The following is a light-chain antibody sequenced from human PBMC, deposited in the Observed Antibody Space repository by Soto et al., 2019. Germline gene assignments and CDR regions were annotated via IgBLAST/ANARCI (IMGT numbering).Light chain of an antibody. CDR1: SSNIGDNS. CDR3: GTWDSSLTAV. CDR2: DSN. V-gene: IGLV1-51*01. J-gene: IGLJ7*01. Sequence: QSVLTQPPSMSAAPGQMVAISCSGTSSNIGDNSVSWYQQLPGKAPKLLIYDSNKRPSGIPDRFSGSKSGSSATLGITGLQTGDEADYYCGTWDSSLTAVFGGGTQLTVL.